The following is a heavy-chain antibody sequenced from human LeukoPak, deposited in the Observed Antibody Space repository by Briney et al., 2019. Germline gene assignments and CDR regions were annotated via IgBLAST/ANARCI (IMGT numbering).Heavy chain of an antibody. CDR2: IYYTGAT. D-gene: IGHD6-19*01. CDR3: AKYGNSGWVIDN. J-gene: IGHJ4*02. V-gene: IGHV4-59*08. CDR1: GGSIGSNY. Sequence: SETLSLTCTVSGGSIGSNYWTWIRQPPGKGLEYIGYIYYTGATNYNPSLKSRVTISVDTSKNQSSLKMTSVTAADTAVYFCAKYGNSGWVIDNWGQGTLVTVSS.